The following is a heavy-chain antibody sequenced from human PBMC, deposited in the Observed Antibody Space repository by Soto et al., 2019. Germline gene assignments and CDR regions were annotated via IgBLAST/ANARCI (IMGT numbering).Heavy chain of an antibody. V-gene: IGHV3-49*04. CDR3: TRDRAVLRFLEWWSYYYYGMDV. D-gene: IGHD3-3*01. J-gene: IGHJ6*02. CDR2: IRSKAYGGTT. CDR1: GFTFGDYA. Sequence: LRLSCTASGFTFGDYAMSWVRQAPGKGLEWVGFIRSKAYGGTTEYAASVKGRFTISRDDSKSIAYLQMNSLKTEDTAVYYCTRDRAVLRFLEWWSYYYYGMDVWGQGTTVTVSS.